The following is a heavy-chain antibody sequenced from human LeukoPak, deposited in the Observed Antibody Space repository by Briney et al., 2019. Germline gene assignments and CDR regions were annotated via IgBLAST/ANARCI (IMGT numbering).Heavy chain of an antibody. V-gene: IGHV4-4*09. CDR1: GGSISSYY. J-gene: IGHJ3*02. CDR3: ARQFDYYDSTSAFDI. D-gene: IGHD3-22*01. CDR2: IYTSGST. Sequence: PSETLSLTCTVSGGSISSYYWSWIRQPPGKGLEWIGYIYTSGSTNYNPSLKSRVTISVDTSKNQFSLKLSSVTAADTAVYYCARQFDYYDSTSAFDIWGQGTMVTVSS.